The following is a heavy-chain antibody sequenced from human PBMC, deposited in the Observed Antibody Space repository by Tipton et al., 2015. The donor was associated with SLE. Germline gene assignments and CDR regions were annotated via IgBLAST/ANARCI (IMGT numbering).Heavy chain of an antibody. D-gene: IGHD5-12*01. V-gene: IGHV4-59*01. J-gene: IGHJ4*02. CDR1: GGSISNYY. Sequence: TLSLTCTVSGGSISNYYWNWIRQPPGKGLEWIGYIYYSGSTNYNPSLKSRVTISVDTSKNQFSLKLSSVTAADTAVYYCARAGIVATSRFDYWGQGTLVTVSS. CDR3: ARAGIVATSRFDY. CDR2: IYYSGST.